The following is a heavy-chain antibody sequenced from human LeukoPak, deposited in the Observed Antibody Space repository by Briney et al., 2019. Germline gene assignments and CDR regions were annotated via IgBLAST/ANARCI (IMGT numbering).Heavy chain of an antibody. D-gene: IGHD3-22*01. CDR2: IIPIFGTA. Sequence: SVTVSFKASGGTFSSYAISWVRQAPGQGLEWMGGIIPIFGTANYAQKFQGRVTITTDESTSTAYMELSSLRSEDTAVYYCARERPYYYDSSGYYGNYFDYWGQGTLVTVSS. CDR1: GGTFSSYA. J-gene: IGHJ4*02. CDR3: ARERPYYYDSSGYYGNYFDY. V-gene: IGHV1-69*05.